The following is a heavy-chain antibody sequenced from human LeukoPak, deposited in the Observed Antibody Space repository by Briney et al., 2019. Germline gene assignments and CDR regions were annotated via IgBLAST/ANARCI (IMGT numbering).Heavy chain of an antibody. Sequence: SQTLSLTCAISGDSVSSNSAAWNWIRQSPSRGLEWLGRTYYRSKWYNDYAVSVKSRITINPDTSKNQFSLQLNSVTPEDTAVYYCARVTYYYDSSGYPFDYWGQGTLVTVSS. CDR2: TYYRSKWYN. D-gene: IGHD3-22*01. J-gene: IGHJ4*02. CDR3: ARVTYYYDSSGYPFDY. CDR1: GDSVSSNSAA. V-gene: IGHV6-1*01.